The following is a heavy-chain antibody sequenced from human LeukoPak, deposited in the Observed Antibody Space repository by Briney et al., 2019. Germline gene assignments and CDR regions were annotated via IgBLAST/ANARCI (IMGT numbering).Heavy chain of an antibody. CDR1: GGSISSSSYY. CDR3: ARDHPRVRGVIIGLDCFDY. J-gene: IGHJ4*02. D-gene: IGHD3-10*01. V-gene: IGHV4-39*07. CDR2: IYYSGST. Sequence: SETLSLTCTVSGGSISSSSYYWGWIRQPPGKGLEWIGSIYYSGSTYYNPSLKSRVTISVDTSKNQFSLKLSSVTAADTAVYYCARDHPRVRGVIIGLDCFDYWGQGTLVTVSS.